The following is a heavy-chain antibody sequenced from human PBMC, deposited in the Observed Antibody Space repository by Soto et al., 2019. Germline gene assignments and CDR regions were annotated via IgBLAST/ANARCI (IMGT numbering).Heavy chain of an antibody. CDR1: GGSISSYY. Sequence: SETLSLTCTVSGGSISSYYWSWIRQPPGKGLEWIGYMYYSGSTNYNPSLRSRVTISLDTSKNQFSLKLSSVTTADTAVYYCARDRASSGWYFSIDYWGQGTLVTVSS. CDR3: ARDRASSGWYFSIDY. J-gene: IGHJ4*02. D-gene: IGHD6-19*01. CDR2: MYYSGST. V-gene: IGHV4-59*01.